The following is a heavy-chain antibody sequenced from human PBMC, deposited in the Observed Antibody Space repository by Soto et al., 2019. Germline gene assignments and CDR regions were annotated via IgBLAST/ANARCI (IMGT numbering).Heavy chain of an antibody. CDR3: ARRQTPRHLAAEPGVGWFDP. CDR1: GYTFTSYG. Sequence: ASVKVSCKASGYTFTSYGISWVRQAPGQGLEWMGWISAYNGNTNYAQKLQGRVTMTTDTSTSTAYMELRSLRSDDTAVYYCARRQTPRHLAAEPGVGWFDPWGQGTLVTVSS. D-gene: IGHD6-13*01. CDR2: ISAYNGNT. V-gene: IGHV1-18*01. J-gene: IGHJ5*02.